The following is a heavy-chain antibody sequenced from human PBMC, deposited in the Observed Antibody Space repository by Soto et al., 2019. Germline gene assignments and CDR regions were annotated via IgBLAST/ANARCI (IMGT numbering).Heavy chain of an antibody. CDR3: VRRVSGNHDY. Sequence: EVQLAESGGGMVQPGGSLRLSCVASGFTFSSYDMHWVRQAPGKGLEYVSSISSNGGTTYYGNSVKGRFTNSRDNSKNTLYLQMGSLRAEDLGVYYCVRRVSGNHDYWGQGTLVTVSS. D-gene: IGHD1-1*01. CDR1: GFTFSSYD. J-gene: IGHJ4*02. CDR2: ISSNGGTT. V-gene: IGHV3-64*01.